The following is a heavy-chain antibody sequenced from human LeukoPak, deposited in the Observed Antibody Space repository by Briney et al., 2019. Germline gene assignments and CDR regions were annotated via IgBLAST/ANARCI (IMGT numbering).Heavy chain of an antibody. D-gene: IGHD3-22*01. V-gene: IGHV2-5*02. CDR2: NYWDDDK. CDR3: AHRGGCDSSGHYFAY. CDR1: RFSRSSSGVR. Sequence: SGPTLVNPTQAPTRSFTFSRFSRSSSGVRLGWILEPPGKTLEWVGLNYWDDDKRYSPSLKSRLTISKDTSKNQVVLTVTNMNPGDTATYYCAHRGGCDSSGHYFAYWGQGTLVTVSS. J-gene: IGHJ4*02.